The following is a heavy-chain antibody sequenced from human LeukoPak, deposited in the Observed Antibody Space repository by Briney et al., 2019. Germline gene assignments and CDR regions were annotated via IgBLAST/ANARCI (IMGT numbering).Heavy chain of an antibody. CDR2: VYHNGRT. CDR3: ARRRAESSGPSFYYFYMDV. Sequence: PSETLSLTCSVSGGSISGYYWSWIRQLPGERLEWIGFVYHNGRTTYNPPLESRVTISVDTSRNQVSLNLRFVTAADTALYFCARRRAESSGPSFYYFYMDVWGKGTTVSVSS. D-gene: IGHD2-8*02. V-gene: IGHV4-59*01. J-gene: IGHJ6*03. CDR1: GGSISGYY.